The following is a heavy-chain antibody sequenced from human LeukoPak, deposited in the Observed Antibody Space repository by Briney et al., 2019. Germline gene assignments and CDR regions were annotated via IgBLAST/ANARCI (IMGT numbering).Heavy chain of an antibody. CDR1: GGSISSSSYY. D-gene: IGHD3-22*01. Sequence: SETLSLTCTVSGGSISSSSYYWGWIRQPPGKGLEWIGSIYYSGSTYYNPSLKSRVTISVDTSKNQFSLKLTSVTAADTAVYYCARATYYYDSSGYYFDYWGPGTLVTVSS. CDR2: IYYSGST. J-gene: IGHJ4*02. CDR3: ARATYYYDSSGYYFDY. V-gene: IGHV4-39*01.